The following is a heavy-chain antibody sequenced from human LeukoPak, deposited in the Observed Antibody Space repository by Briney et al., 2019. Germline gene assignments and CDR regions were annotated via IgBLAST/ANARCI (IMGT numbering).Heavy chain of an antibody. J-gene: IGHJ4*02. Sequence: PGGSLRLSCAASGFTFDDYAMHWVRQAPGKGLEWVSGISWNSGSIGYADSVKGRFTISRDNAKNSLYLQMNSLRAEDTAVYYCVRDLASIAAPYWGQGTLVTVSS. V-gene: IGHV3-9*01. CDR1: GFTFDDYA. CDR3: VRDLASIAAPY. CDR2: ISWNSGSI. D-gene: IGHD6-6*01.